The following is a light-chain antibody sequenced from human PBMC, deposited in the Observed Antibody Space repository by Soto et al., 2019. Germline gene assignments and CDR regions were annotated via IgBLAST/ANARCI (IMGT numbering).Light chain of an antibody. CDR2: DAS. J-gene: IGKJ1*01. V-gene: IGKV3-11*01. CDR3: QHHSNCPAT. CDR1: QSVSSY. Sequence: EIVLTQSQATLSLSPGERATLSCRASQSVSSYLAWYQQKPGQAPRLLIYDASNRATGIPARFSGSGSGTDFSLTISSLEPEDFAVYDCQHHSNCPATFGQGTKVEIK.